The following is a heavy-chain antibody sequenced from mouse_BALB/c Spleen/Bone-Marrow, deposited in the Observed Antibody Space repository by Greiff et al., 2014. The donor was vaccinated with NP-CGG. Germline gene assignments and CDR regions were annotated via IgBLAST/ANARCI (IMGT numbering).Heavy chain of an antibody. CDR3: ARSRDFTTGFAY. Sequence: VQLQQSGAELARPGASVKMSCKASGYTFTSYTMHWVKQRPGQGLEWIEYINPSSGYTNYNQKFKDKATLTADKSSSTAYMQLSSLTSEDSAVYYCARSRDFTTGFAYWGQGTLVTVSA. V-gene: IGHV1-4*01. D-gene: IGHD1-1*01. CDR2: INPSSGYT. J-gene: IGHJ3*01. CDR1: GYTFTSYT.